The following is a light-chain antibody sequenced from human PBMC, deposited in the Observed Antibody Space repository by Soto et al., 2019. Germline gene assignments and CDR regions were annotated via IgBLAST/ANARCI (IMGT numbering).Light chain of an antibody. Sequence: QSALTQPASVSVSPGQSITISCTGTSSDVGGYNYVSWYQQHPAKAPKLMIYEVSNRPSGVSHRFSGSKSGNTASLTISGLQAEDEADYYCFSYKTSSTLVFGGGTKVTVL. CDR2: EVS. CDR3: FSYKTSSTLV. V-gene: IGLV2-14*01. CDR1: SSDVGGYNY. J-gene: IGLJ3*02.